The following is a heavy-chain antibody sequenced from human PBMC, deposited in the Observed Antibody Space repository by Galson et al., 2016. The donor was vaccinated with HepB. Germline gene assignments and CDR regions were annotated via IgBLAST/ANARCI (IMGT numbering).Heavy chain of an antibody. Sequence: SVKVSCKASGYTFTSYVIHWVRQAPGQRPEWVGWINAGNDNTRYSQNFQGRVTITRDTSATTAYMGLTSLRSEDTAVYYCARLRVSGYSYGYGMDVWGQGTTVTVSS. V-gene: IGHV1-3*01. CDR2: INAGNDNT. CDR3: ARLRVSGYSYGYGMDV. D-gene: IGHD5-18*01. CDR1: GYTFTSYV. J-gene: IGHJ6*02.